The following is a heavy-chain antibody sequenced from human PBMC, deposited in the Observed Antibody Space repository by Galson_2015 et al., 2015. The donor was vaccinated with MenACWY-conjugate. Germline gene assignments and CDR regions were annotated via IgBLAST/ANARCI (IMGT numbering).Heavy chain of an antibody. D-gene: IGHD2-2*01. CDR3: AVYCSSTRCYGASGGY. V-gene: IGHV3-74*01. CDR1: GFTFSSYW. Sequence: SLRLSCAASGFTFSSYWMHWVRQAPGKGLVWVSLINSDGSSKSYADSVKGRFTISRDNAKNTLYLQMNSLRAEDTAVYYCAVYCSSTRCYGASGGYWGQGTLVTVSS. J-gene: IGHJ4*02. CDR2: INSDGSSK.